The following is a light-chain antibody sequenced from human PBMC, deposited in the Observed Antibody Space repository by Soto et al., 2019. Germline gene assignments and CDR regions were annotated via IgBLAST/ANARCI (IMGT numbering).Light chain of an antibody. Sequence: QSALTQPASVSGSPGQSMTISCTGTSSDVGGYNYVSWYQQHPGKAPKLMIYDVSNRPSGVSNRFSGSKSGNTASLTISGLQPEDEADYYCSSYTGSSTLVVFGGGTKLTVL. V-gene: IGLV2-14*01. J-gene: IGLJ2*01. CDR2: DVS. CDR1: SSDVGGYNY. CDR3: SSYTGSSTLVV.